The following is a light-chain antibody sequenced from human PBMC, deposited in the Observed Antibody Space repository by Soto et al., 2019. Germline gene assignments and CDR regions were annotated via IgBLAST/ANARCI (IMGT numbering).Light chain of an antibody. CDR1: QSVNNN. J-gene: IGKJ1*01. V-gene: IGKV3-15*01. Sequence: EVVMTQSPGTLSVSPGERVTLSCRASQSVNNNLVWYQQRPGQPPRLLIYDAFTRTTGIPARFSGSGSGTEFTLTISSLQSEDFAIYYCQQYYNWPWTFDQGTKVEIK. CDR2: DAF. CDR3: QQYYNWPWT.